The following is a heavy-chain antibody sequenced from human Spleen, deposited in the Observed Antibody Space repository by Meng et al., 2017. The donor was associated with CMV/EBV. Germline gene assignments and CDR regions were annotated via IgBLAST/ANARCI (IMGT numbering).Heavy chain of an antibody. CDR1: GFIFTTYG. CDR3: ARLESSSKSAEDYYFYYGMDV. J-gene: IGHJ6*02. Sequence: ASVKVSCKTSGFIFTTYGISWVRQAPGQGLEWMGWINPNSGATNYAQRFQGGVSMTRDTSISTAYMELTRLKFDDTAIYYCARLESSSKSAEDYYFYYGMDVWGQGTTVTVSS. D-gene: IGHD6-13*01. V-gene: IGHV1-2*02. CDR2: INPNSGAT.